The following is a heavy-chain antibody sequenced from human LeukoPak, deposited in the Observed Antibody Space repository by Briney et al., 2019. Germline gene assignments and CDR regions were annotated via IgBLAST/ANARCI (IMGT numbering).Heavy chain of an antibody. Sequence: GGSLRLSCATSGLTFRTTWMHWVRQAPGKGLMWVSRINGEGTTIDYADSVKGRFTVSRDYAKNTLFLQMNNLRTEDTALYFCATARNFRFEYWGQGSLVIVSA. CDR3: ATARNFRFEY. V-gene: IGHV3-74*01. CDR2: INGEGTTI. J-gene: IGHJ4*02. CDR1: GLTFRTTW. D-gene: IGHD1-7*01.